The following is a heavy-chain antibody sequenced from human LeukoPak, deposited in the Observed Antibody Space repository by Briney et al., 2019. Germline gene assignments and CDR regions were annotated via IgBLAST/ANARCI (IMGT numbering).Heavy chain of an antibody. CDR1: GYTFTSYG. D-gene: IGHD2-15*01. J-gene: IGHJ6*02. V-gene: IGHV1-18*01. Sequence: ASVKVSCKASGYTFTSYGISWVRQAPGQGLEWMGWISAYNGNTNYAQKLQGRVTMTTDTSTSTAYMGLRSLRSDDTAVYYCARDGNCSGGSCYFLGYYYGMDVWGQGTTVTVSS. CDR2: ISAYNGNT. CDR3: ARDGNCSGGSCYFLGYYYGMDV.